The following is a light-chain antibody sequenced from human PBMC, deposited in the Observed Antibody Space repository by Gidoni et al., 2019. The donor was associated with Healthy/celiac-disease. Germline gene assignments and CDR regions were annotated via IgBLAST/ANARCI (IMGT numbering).Light chain of an antibody. V-gene: IGKV1-33*01. CDR2: DAS. Sequence: DIQMTQSSSSLSASVGDRVTITCQASQDISNYLNWYQQKPGKAPKLLIYDASNLETGVPSRFSGSGSGTDFTFTISSLQPEDIATYYCQQYVTFGGGTKVEIK. CDR3: QQYVT. CDR1: QDISNY. J-gene: IGKJ4*01.